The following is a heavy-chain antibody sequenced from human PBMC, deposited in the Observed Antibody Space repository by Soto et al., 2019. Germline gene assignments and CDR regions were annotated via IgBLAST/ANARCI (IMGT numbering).Heavy chain of an antibody. CDR1: GYTFTKFH. Sequence: ASVKVSCKASGYTFTKFHIHWVRQAPGQGLEWMGMIDPSGGVTRDAQRFQGRITMTSDTSTSSVYMELRGLTSEDTAVYYCARDAIGHDNYETIGYYFDHWGPGTLVTAPQ. J-gene: IGHJ4*02. V-gene: IGHV1-46*01. CDR3: ARDAIGHDNYETIGYYFDH. D-gene: IGHD3-16*01. CDR2: IDPSGGVT.